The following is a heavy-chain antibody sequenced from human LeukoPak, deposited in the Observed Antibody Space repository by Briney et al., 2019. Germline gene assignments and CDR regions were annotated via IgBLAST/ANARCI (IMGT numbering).Heavy chain of an antibody. J-gene: IGHJ4*02. CDR1: GFTFDDYA. Sequence: GRSLRLSCAASGFTFDDYAMHWVRQAPGKGLEWVSGISWNSGSIGYADSVKGRFTISRDNAKNSLYLQMNSLRAEDTAVYYCAGRDTRVAARSGDGGWGQGTLVTVSS. CDR2: ISWNSGSI. D-gene: IGHD6-6*01. CDR3: AGRDTRVAARSGDGG. V-gene: IGHV3-9*01.